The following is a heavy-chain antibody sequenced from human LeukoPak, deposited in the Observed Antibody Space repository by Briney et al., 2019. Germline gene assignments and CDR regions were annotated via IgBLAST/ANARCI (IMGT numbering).Heavy chain of an antibody. CDR1: GFTFSSYA. J-gene: IGHJ4*02. CDR3: ARSPTGTKTFDY. Sequence: GGSLRLSCAASGFTFSSYAISWVRQAPGKGLEWVSAVSGRGDSTYYADSVKGRFTISRDNSKNTLYLQMNSLRAEDTAVYYCARSPTGTKTFDYWGQGTLVTVSS. V-gene: IGHV3-23*01. CDR2: VSGRGDST. D-gene: IGHD1-1*01.